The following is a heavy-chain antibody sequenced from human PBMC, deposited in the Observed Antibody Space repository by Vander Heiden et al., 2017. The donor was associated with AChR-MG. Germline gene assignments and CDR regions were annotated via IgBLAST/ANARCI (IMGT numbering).Heavy chain of an antibody. CDR1: GFTFSSYG. V-gene: IGHV3-30*18. J-gene: IGHJ6*02. CDR2: ISYDGSNK. D-gene: IGHD6-6*01. CDR3: AKDQYRGRGSDFYYYFYGMDV. Sequence: QVQLVESGGGVVQPGRSLRLSCAAAGFTFSSYGMNWVRQAPGKGLEWVAVISYDGSNKYYGDFVKGRFTISRDNSKNTLYLQMNSLRAEDTAVYYCAKDQYRGRGSDFYYYFYGMDVWGQGTTVTVSS.